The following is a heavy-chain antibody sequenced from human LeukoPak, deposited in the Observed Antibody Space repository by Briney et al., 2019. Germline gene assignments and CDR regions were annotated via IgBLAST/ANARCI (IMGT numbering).Heavy chain of an antibody. D-gene: IGHD5-12*01. Sequence: SETLSLTCTVSGGSISSGGYYWSWIRQHPGKGLEWIGYIYYSGSTYYNPSLKSRVTISVDTSKNQFSLKLSSVTATDTAVYYCAIMRGYSGYGLDYWGQGTLVTVSS. CDR3: AIMRGYSGYGLDY. V-gene: IGHV4-31*03. CDR1: GGSISSGGYY. CDR2: IYYSGST. J-gene: IGHJ4*02.